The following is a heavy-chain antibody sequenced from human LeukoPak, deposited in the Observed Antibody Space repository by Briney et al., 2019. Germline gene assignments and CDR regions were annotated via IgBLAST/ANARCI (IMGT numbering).Heavy chain of an antibody. V-gene: IGHV3-23*01. CDR1: GFTFDDYA. Sequence: GGSLRLSCAASGFTFDDYAMSWVRQAPGKGLEWVSTITGSGGDRYYRDSVKGRFSISRDNSKNTLFLQMNSLRAEDTAFYYCTTRGTTGSWGQGTLVTVSS. J-gene: IGHJ4*02. D-gene: IGHD1-1*01. CDR2: ITGSGGDR. CDR3: TTRGTTGS.